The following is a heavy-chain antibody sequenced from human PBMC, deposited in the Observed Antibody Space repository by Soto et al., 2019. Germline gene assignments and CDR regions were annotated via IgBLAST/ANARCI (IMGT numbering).Heavy chain of an antibody. CDR3: AKGDSSSWYYYYGMDV. CDR1: GFTFSSYA. V-gene: IGHV3-23*01. D-gene: IGHD6-13*01. J-gene: IGHJ6*02. Sequence: EVQLLESGGGLVQPGGSLRLSCAASGFTFSSYAMSWVRQAPGKGLEWVSAISGSGGSTYYADSVKGRFTISRDNSKNTLYLQMNSLRAEDTAVYYCAKGDSSSWYYYYGMDVWGQGTTVTVSS. CDR2: ISGSGGST.